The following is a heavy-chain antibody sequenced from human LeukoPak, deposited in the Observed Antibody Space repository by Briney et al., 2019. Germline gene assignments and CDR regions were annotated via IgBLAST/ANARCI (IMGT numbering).Heavy chain of an antibody. J-gene: IGHJ4*02. CDR1: GFTFSSYS. D-gene: IGHD1-26*01. CDR2: ISSSSSTI. CDR3: ARDGRDFPFDY. V-gene: IGHV3-48*04. Sequence: GGSLRLSCAASGFTFSSYSMNWVRQAPGKGLEWVSYISSSSSTIYYADSVKGRFTISRDNAKNTLYLQMNSLRAEDTAVYYCARDGRDFPFDYWGQGTLVTVSS.